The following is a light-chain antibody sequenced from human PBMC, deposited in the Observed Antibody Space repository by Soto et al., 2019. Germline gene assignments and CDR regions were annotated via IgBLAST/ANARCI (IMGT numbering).Light chain of an antibody. CDR3: QHYGTSAL. Sequence: EIVLTQSPGTLSLSPGERATLSCRASQSVSDMYLAWYQQKPGQAPRLLIYASNRATGIPDRFCGSGSGTDFTLTISRLEPEDFAVYYCQHYGTSALFGPGTKVEIK. J-gene: IGKJ3*01. CDR2: AS. V-gene: IGKV3-20*01. CDR1: QSVSDMY.